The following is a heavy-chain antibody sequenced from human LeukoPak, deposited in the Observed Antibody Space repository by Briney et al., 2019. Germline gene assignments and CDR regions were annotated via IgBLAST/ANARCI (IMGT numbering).Heavy chain of an antibody. D-gene: IGHD6-19*01. CDR3: AISGQQWLGNRYYFDY. V-gene: IGHV3-30*03. CDR1: GFNFSSYG. J-gene: IGHJ4*02. Sequence: GGSLRLSCATSGFNFSSYGMHWVRQAPGKGLEWVAVISYDGRNNYYGDSVKGRFTISRDNSKNTLYLQMNSLRAEDTALYYCAISGQQWLGNRYYFDYWGQGTLVAVSS. CDR2: ISYDGRNN.